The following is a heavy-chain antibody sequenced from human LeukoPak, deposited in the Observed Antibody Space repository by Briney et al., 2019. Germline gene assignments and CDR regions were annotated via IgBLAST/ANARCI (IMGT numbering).Heavy chain of an antibody. J-gene: IGHJ4*02. D-gene: IGHD4-17*01. V-gene: IGHV3-20*04. CDR3: ARDLDDYGDYPTDY. CDR1: GFTFSTYA. Sequence: PGESLRLSCEASGFTFSTYAMTWVRQVPRKGLEWVSSINWNGGSTGYADSVEGRFTISRDNAKNSLYLQMNSLRAEDTALYYCARDLDDYGDYPTDYWGQGTLVTVSS. CDR2: INWNGGST.